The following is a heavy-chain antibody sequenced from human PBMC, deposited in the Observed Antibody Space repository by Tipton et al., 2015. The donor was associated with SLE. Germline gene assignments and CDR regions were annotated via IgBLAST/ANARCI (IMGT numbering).Heavy chain of an antibody. V-gene: IGHV1-69*08. J-gene: IGHJ5*02. D-gene: IGHD2-21*01. CDR1: GGTFSSYS. Sequence: QSGPEVKQPGSSVNVSCKASGGTFSSYSFSWVRQAPGQGLEWMGRIIPILGAASYAQEFQGRVSITADKSTGTAYMELSSLRSEDTAMYYCARDHHYEHTRYWFDPWGQGTRVTVSS. CDR2: IIPILGAA. CDR3: ARDHHYEHTRYWFDP.